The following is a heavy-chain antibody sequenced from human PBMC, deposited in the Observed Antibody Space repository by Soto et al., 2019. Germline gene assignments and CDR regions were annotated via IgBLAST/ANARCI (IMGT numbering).Heavy chain of an antibody. J-gene: IGHJ4*02. CDR1: GGSFSGYY. CDR2: INHSGST. Sequence: QVQLQQWGAGLLKPSETLSLTCAVYGGSFSGYYWSWIRQPPGKGLEWIGEINHSGSTNYNPSLKSRVTISVDTYKNQFSLKLSSVTAADTAVDYCARGVVGQNTVTFKYFDYWGQGTLVTVSS. V-gene: IGHV4-34*01. D-gene: IGHD4-17*01. CDR3: ARGVVGQNTVTFKYFDY.